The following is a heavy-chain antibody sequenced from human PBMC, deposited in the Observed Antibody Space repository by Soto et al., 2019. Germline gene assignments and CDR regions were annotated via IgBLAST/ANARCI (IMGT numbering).Heavy chain of an antibody. Sequence: SETLSLTCTVSGGSISSYYWSWIWQPPGKGLEWIGYIYYSGSTNYNPSLKSRVTISVDTSKNQFSLKLNSVTTADTAVYYCARVNYGNYYYYYGMDVWGQGTTVTVSS. CDR3: ARVNYGNYYYYYGMDV. D-gene: IGHD4-17*01. J-gene: IGHJ6*02. CDR1: GGSISSYY. CDR2: IYYSGST. V-gene: IGHV4-59*01.